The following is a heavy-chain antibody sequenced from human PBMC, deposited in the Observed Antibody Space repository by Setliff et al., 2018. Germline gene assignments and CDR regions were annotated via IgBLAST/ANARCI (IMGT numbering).Heavy chain of an antibody. J-gene: IGHJ6*03. D-gene: IGHD6-19*01. CDR3: AREQWLDPPGYYYMDV. CDR2: IIHSGST. Sequence: SETLSLTCAVYGGSFSGYYRSWIRQPPGKRLEWIGEIIHSGSTNYNPSLKSRVTISMDTSKNQFSLKVSSVTAADMAVYYCAREQWLDPPGYYYMDVWAKGTTVTVSS. CDR1: GGSFSGYY. V-gene: IGHV4-34*12.